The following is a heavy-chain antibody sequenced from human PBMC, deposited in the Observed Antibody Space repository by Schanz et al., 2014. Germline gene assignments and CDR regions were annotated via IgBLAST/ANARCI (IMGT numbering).Heavy chain of an antibody. CDR1: GFTFSTYA. CDR3: AKVWGSDYFYPFDY. CDR2: VNSDGSTT. V-gene: IGHV3-74*02. D-gene: IGHD3-22*01. J-gene: IGHJ4*02. Sequence: EVQLVESGGGLVQPGGSLRLSCAASGFTFSTYAMNWVRQAPGKGLVWVSRVNSDGSTTTYADSVKGRFTISRDNAKNTLYLQMDSLRAEDTAVYYCAKVWGSDYFYPFDYWGQGTLVTVSS.